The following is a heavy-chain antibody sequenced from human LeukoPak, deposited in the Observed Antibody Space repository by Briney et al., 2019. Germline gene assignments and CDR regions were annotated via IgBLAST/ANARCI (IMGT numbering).Heavy chain of an antibody. J-gene: IGHJ4*02. D-gene: IGHD2-8*01. V-gene: IGHV3-33*01. CDR3: ARAKRGLTDY. CDR2: IWYDGSNK. Sequence: GGSLRLSCAASGFTFSSYGMHWVRQAPGKGLEWVAVIWYDGSNKYYADSVKGRFTISRDNSKNTLFLQMSSLRAEDTAVYYCARAKRGLTDYWGQGTLVTVSS. CDR1: GFTFSSYG.